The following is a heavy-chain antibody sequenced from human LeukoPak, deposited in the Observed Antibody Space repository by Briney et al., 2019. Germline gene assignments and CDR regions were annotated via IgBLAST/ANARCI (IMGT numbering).Heavy chain of an antibody. J-gene: IGHJ5*02. CDR2: MNPNSGNT. D-gene: IGHD3-9*01. CDR1: GYTFTSYD. Sequence: GASVKVSCKASGYTFTSYDINWVRQATGQGLEWMGWMNPNSGNTGYAQKFQGRVTMTRNTSISTAYMELSSLRSEDTAVYYCARGNRVDWLPHTVNWFDPWGQGTLVTVSS. CDR3: ARGNRVDWLPHTVNWFDP. V-gene: IGHV1-8*01.